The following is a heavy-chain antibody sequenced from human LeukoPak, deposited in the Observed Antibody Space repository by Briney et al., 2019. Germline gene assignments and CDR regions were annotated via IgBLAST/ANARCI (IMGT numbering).Heavy chain of an antibody. Sequence: TGGSLRLSCAASGFTFDDYAMHWVRQAPGKGLEWVSGISWNSGSIGYADSVKGRFTISRDNAKNSLYLQMNSLRAEDTALYYCAKGARVGAFEGDAFDIWGQGTMVTVSS. V-gene: IGHV3-9*01. CDR1: GFTFDDYA. CDR3: AKGARVGAFEGDAFDI. CDR2: ISWNSGSI. J-gene: IGHJ3*02. D-gene: IGHD1-26*01.